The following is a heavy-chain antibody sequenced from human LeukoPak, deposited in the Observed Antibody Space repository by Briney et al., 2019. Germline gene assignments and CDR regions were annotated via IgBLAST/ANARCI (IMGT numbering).Heavy chain of an antibody. CDR2: IKSKTDGETT. CDR3: STYLYYDSSGALDY. CDR1: GFIFSNAW. J-gene: IGHJ4*02. D-gene: IGHD3-22*01. V-gene: IGHV3-15*01. Sequence: GGSLRLSCTASGFIFSNAWMTWVRQAPGKGLEWVGRIKSKTDGETTDYAAPVKGRFTISRDDSENTVYLHMDSLKTEDTAVYYCSTYLYYDSSGALDYWGQGTQVTVSS.